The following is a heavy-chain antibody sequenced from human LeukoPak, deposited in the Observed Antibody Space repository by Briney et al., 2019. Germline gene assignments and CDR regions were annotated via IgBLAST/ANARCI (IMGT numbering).Heavy chain of an antibody. CDR2: IYTGGST. J-gene: IGHJ4*02. V-gene: IGHV3-53*01. CDR3: ARDRTTAYHFDY. Sequence: GGSLRVSCAASGFTVSSNYMSWVRQAPGKGLEWVSIIYTGGSTYYADSVRRRFTISRDNSKNTLYLQMNSLRAEDTAVYYCARDRTTAYHFDYWGQGTLVTVSS. CDR1: GFTVSSNY. D-gene: IGHD2/OR15-2a*01.